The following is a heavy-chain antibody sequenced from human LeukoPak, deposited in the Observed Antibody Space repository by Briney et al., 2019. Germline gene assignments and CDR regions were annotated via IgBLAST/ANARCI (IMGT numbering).Heavy chain of an antibody. CDR1: GFTFSSYA. J-gene: IGHJ4*02. V-gene: IGHV3-21*04. D-gene: IGHD3-22*01. CDR3: ARAVSYYDSSGYLNYYFDH. Sequence: GGSLRLSCAASGFTFSSYAMSWVRQAPGKGLEWVSAISSSGSTIYYADSVKGRFTISRDNAKNSLYLQMNSLRAEDTAVYYCARAVSYYDSSGYLNYYFDHWGQGTLVTVSS. CDR2: ISSSGSTI.